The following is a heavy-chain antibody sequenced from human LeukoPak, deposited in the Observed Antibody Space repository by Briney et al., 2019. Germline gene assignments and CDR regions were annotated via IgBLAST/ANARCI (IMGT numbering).Heavy chain of an antibody. CDR3: ARDQYDTLVPGGFDY. V-gene: IGHV1-18*01. CDR1: GYTFTSYG. Sequence: ASVKVSCKASGYTFTSYGISWVRQAPGQGLEWMGWISAYNGNTNYAQKLQGRVTMTTDTSTSTAYMELRSLRSDDTAVYYCARDQYDTLVPGGFDYWGQGTLVTVSS. D-gene: IGHD3-9*01. CDR2: ISAYNGNT. J-gene: IGHJ4*02.